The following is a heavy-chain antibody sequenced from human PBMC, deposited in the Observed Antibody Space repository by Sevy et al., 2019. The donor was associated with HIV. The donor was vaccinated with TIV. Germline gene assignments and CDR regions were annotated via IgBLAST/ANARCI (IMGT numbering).Heavy chain of an antibody. CDR1: GFTFTEFV. V-gene: IGHV3-23*01. Sequence: GGSLRLSCAASGFTFTEFVMSWVRQSPGKGLEWVSTINSGGGSTYYADSVKGRFTISRDNSKNTLYLQMNSLRVEDTAVYYCARYWGRDGHSIDYWGQGTLVTVSS. J-gene: IGHJ4*02. CDR3: ARYWGRDGHSIDY. CDR2: INSGGGST. D-gene: IGHD3-16*01.